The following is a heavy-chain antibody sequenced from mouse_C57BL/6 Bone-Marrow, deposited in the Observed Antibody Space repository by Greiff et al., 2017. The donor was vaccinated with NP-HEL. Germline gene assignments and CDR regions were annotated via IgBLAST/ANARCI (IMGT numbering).Heavy chain of an antibody. Sequence: VQLQQSGAELVKPGASVKLSCTASGFNIKDYSMHWVKQRTEQGLEWIGRIDPEDGETKYTSKFQGKATITADTSSNTAYLQLSSVTSEDTAVYYCARDYCNFYYEAMDFWGQGTAVTVTA. D-gene: IGHD1-1*01. CDR2: IDPEDGET. CDR1: GFNIKDYS. V-gene: IGHV14-2*01. CDR3: ARDYCNFYYEAMDF. J-gene: IGHJ4*01.